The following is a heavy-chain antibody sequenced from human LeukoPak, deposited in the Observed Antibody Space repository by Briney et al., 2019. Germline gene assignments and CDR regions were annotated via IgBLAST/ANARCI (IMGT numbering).Heavy chain of an antibody. V-gene: IGHV4-59*01. CDR1: GGSISSYY. Sequence: SETLSLTCTVSGGSISSYYWTWIRQPPGKGLELIGYVYYSGSINYNPSLKSRVTISIDTSKKQISLKLSSVTAADTAVYYCARADYYYGSSGYYWFDPWGQGTLVTVSS. CDR2: VYYSGSI. J-gene: IGHJ5*02. CDR3: ARADYYYGSSGYYWFDP. D-gene: IGHD3-22*01.